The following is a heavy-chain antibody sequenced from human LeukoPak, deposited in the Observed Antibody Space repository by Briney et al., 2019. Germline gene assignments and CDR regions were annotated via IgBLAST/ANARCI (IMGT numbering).Heavy chain of an antibody. CDR3: ARNSCSGGNCYEDRGYFDY. J-gene: IGHJ4*02. Sequence: ASVKVSCKASGGTFSNYAISWVRQAPGQGLEWMGGIIPIFGTVNYAQKFRGRVTITADKSTRTAYMELSSLRSEDTAVYYCARNSCSGGNCYEDRGYFDYWGQGTLVTVSS. CDR1: GGTFSNYA. V-gene: IGHV1-69*06. CDR2: IIPIFGTV. D-gene: IGHD2-15*01.